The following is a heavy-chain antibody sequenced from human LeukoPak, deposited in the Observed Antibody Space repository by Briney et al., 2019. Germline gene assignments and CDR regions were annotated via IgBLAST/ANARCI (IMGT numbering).Heavy chain of an antibody. D-gene: IGHD3-9*01. V-gene: IGHV1-8*01. CDR1: GYTFTSYD. CDR3: ARVNYDILTNPNWFDP. J-gene: IGHJ5*02. CDR2: MNPNSGNT. Sequence: ASVTVSCKASGYTFTSYDINWVRQATGQGLEWMGWMNPNSGNTGYAQKFQGRVTITRDTSISTAYMELSNLRSEDTAVYYCARVNYDILTNPNWFDPWGQGTLVTVSS.